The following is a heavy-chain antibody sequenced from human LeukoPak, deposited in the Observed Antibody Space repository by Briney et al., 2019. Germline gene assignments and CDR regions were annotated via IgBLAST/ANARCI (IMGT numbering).Heavy chain of an antibody. V-gene: IGHV3-48*04. CDR1: GFTFSRYS. D-gene: IGHD4-17*01. CDR2: ISSSGSPI. Sequence: GGSLRLSCAASGFTFSRYSMNWVRQAPGKGLEWVSYISSSGSPIYYAESVKGRFTISRDSAKNSLYLQMNSLRTEDTAVYYCARDPRLRLKRSGWFDPWGQGTLVTVSS. J-gene: IGHJ5*02. CDR3: ARDPRLRLKRSGWFDP.